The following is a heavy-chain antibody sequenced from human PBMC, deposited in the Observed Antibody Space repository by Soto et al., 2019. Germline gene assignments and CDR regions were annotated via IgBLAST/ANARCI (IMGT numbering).Heavy chain of an antibody. CDR2: ISAYNGNT. D-gene: IGHD1-26*01. CDR3: ACDNPSVHYYFEL. Sequence: ASVKVSCKASGYTFTSYGISWVRQAPGQGLEWMGWISAYNGNTNYAQKLQGRVTMTTDTSTNTAYMELRNLRSDDTAVYYCACDNPSVHYYFELWGRGPLVTVPS. J-gene: IGHJ2*01. CDR1: GYTFTSYG. V-gene: IGHV1-18*01.